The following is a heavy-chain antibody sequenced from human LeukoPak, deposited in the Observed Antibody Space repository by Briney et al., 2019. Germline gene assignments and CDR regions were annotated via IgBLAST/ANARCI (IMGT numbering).Heavy chain of an antibody. CDR2: IYYSGST. CDR1: GGSFSGNY. D-gene: IGHD3-9*01. V-gene: IGHV4-34*01. CDR3: ARTYYDILTGYYPPYFDY. J-gene: IGHJ4*02. Sequence: SETLSLTCAVYGGSFSGNYWNWIRQSPGKGLEWIGSIYYSGSTYYNPSLKSRVTISVDTSKNQFSLKLSSVTAADTAVYYCARTYYDILTGYYPPYFDYWGQGTLVTVSS.